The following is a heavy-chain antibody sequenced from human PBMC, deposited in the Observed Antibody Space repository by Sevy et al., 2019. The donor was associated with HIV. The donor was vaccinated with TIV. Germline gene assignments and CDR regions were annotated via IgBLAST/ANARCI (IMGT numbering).Heavy chain of an antibody. J-gene: IGHJ3*02. Sequence: GGSLRLSCAASGFTFSSYAMHWVRQAPGKGLEWVAVISYDGSNKYYADSVKGRFTISRDNSKNTLYLQMNSLRAEDTAVYYCARGGNRNDVAAFDIWGQGTMVTVSS. CDR1: GFTFSSYA. D-gene: IGHD1-20*01. CDR3: ARGGNRNDVAAFDI. V-gene: IGHV3-30-3*01. CDR2: ISYDGSNK.